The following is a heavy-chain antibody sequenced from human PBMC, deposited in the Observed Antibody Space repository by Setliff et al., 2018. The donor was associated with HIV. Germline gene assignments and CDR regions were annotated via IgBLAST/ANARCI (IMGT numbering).Heavy chain of an antibody. CDR1: GFTVSGSY. V-gene: IGHV3-53*01. J-gene: IGHJ6*02. Sequence: GGSLRLSCEASGFTVSGSYINWVRQAPGKGLEWVAVIYNNGSKYYADSVKGRFTISRDNSKNTLYLQMNSLRAEDTAVYYCASKYCSSTSCYAWDYYYYGMDVWGQGTTVTVSS. D-gene: IGHD2-2*01. CDR3: ASKYCSSTSCYAWDYYYYGMDV. CDR2: IYNNGSK.